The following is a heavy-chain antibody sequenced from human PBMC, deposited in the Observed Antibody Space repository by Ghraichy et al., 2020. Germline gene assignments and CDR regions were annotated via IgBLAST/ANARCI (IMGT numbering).Heavy chain of an antibody. CDR2: ISAYNGNT. J-gene: IGHJ6*03. D-gene: IGHD6-19*01. CDR3: ARLRKQWLVLGYYYYYMDV. V-gene: IGHV1-18*04. Sequence: ASVKVSCKASGYTFTSYGISWVRQAPGQGLEWMGWISAYNGNTNYAQKLQGRVTMTTDTSTSTAYMELRSLRSDDTAVYYCARLRKQWLVLGYYYYYMDVWGKGTTVTVSS. CDR1: GYTFTSYG.